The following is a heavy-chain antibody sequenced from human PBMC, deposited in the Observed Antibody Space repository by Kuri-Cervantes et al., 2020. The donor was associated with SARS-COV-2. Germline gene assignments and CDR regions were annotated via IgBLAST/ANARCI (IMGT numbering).Heavy chain of an antibody. D-gene: IGHD2-2*01. J-gene: IGHJ4*01. CDR1: GYTFTSYY. V-gene: IGHV1-8*03. CDR2: MNPNSGNT. CDR3: ATDQLRNPGY. Sequence: ASVKVSCKAPGYTFTSYYISWVRQATGQGLEWMGLMNPNSGNTGYAKKVQGSVTITSNTSIRTAYKVLSILSSEDTTVYYCATDQLRNPGYWGHGALVTVSS.